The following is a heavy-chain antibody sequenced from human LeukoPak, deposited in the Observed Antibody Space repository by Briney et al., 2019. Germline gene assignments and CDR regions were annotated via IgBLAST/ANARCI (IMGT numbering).Heavy chain of an antibody. V-gene: IGHV4-59*12. CDR2: IYHSGST. CDR3: ARVRLRENWFDP. J-gene: IGHJ5*02. Sequence: SETLSLTCTVSGGSISSYYWSWIRQPPGKGLEWIGYIYHSGSTYYNPSLKSRVTISVDRSKNQFSLKLSSVTAADTAVYYCARVRLRENWFDPWGQGTLVTVSS. CDR1: GGSISSYY. D-gene: IGHD5-12*01.